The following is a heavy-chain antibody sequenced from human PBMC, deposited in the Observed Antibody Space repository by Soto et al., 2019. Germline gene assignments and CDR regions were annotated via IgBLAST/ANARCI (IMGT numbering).Heavy chain of an antibody. J-gene: IGHJ5*02. CDR3: ARNLYYDFWSGYYNS. CDR1: GGSISSSSYY. V-gene: IGHV4-39*01. Sequence: SETLSLTCTVSGGSISSSSYYWGWIRQTPGKGLEWIGSIYYSGSTYYNPSLKSRVTISVDTSKNQFSLKLSSVTAADTAVYYCARNLYYDFWSGYYNSWGQGTLVTVSS. D-gene: IGHD3-3*01. CDR2: IYYSGST.